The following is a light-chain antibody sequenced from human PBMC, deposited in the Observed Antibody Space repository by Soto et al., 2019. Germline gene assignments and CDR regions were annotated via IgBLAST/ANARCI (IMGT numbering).Light chain of an antibody. CDR1: SNNVGGYNY. CDR3: CSYAGTYTWI. J-gene: IGLJ2*01. V-gene: IGLV2-11*01. Sequence: QSALTQPRSVSGSPGQSVTISCTGASNNVGGYNYVSWYQHHPGKVPQLIIYDVTKRPSGVPDRLSGSKSGNTASLTISGLQVGDEADYYCCSYAGTYTWIFGGGTKLTVL. CDR2: DVT.